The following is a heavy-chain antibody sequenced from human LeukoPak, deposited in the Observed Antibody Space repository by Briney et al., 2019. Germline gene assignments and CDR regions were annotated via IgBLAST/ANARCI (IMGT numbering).Heavy chain of an antibody. V-gene: IGHV3-30*02. D-gene: IGHD3-3*01. Sequence: GGSLRLSCAASGFIFSGFDLHWVRQAPDKGLEWVAYIGKGGSEKYYADSVKGRFTISRDNSKNTLYLQMNSLRAEDTAVYYCAREEAYDFKPLSPDYWGQGTLVTVSS. CDR3: AREEAYDFKPLSPDY. CDR1: GFIFSGFD. CDR2: IGKGGSEK. J-gene: IGHJ4*02.